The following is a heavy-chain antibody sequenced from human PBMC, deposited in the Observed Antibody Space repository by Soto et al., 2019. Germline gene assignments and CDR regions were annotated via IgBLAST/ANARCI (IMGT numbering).Heavy chain of an antibody. J-gene: IGHJ5*02. D-gene: IGHD3-10*01. Sequence: PRGSLRLSCAASGFTFSNYAMSWVCQAPGKGLEWVSTISVGGGSTYYADSVQGRFTISRDNAKSTLFLQMNSLRDEDTAVYYCARARGVISGPPRNNWFDPWGQGTLVTVSS. CDR3: ARARGVISGPPRNNWFDP. CDR1: GFTFSNYA. CDR2: ISVGGGST. V-gene: IGHV3-23*01.